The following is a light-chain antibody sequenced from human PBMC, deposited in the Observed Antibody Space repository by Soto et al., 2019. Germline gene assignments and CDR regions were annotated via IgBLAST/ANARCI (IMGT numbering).Light chain of an antibody. CDR1: QDISNY. CDR3: QQYDNPYT. CDR2: DAS. Sequence: DIQMTQSPPSLSASVGDRVTITCQASQDISNYLNWYQQKPGKAPKLLLYDASNLETGVPSRFSGSGSGTDFVLTISSLQPEDIATYYCQQYDNPYTFGQGTKLEIK. V-gene: IGKV1-33*01. J-gene: IGKJ2*01.